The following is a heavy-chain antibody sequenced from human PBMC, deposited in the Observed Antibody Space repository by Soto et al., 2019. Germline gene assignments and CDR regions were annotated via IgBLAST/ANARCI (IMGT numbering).Heavy chain of an antibody. J-gene: IGHJ6*02. D-gene: IGHD2-21*01. CDR2: IYYSGST. CDR3: ARVCGGARHYGMDV. CDR1: GGSISSGGYY. Sequence: QVQLQESGPGLVKPSQTLSLTCTVSGGSISSGGYYWSWIRQHPGKGLEWIGYIYYSGSTYYNPSLKSRVTPXVXTXXTQFSLKLSSVTAADTAVYYCARVCGGARHYGMDVWGQGTTVTVSS. V-gene: IGHV4-31*03.